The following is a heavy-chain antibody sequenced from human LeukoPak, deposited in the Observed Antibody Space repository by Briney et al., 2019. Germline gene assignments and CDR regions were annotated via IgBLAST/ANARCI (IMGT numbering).Heavy chain of an antibody. Sequence: GGSLRLSCAASGFTVSSNYMSWVRQAPGKGLEWVSVIYSGGSTYYADSVKGRFTISRHNSKNTLYLQMNSLRAEDTAAYYCARARPDYYDSSGYYYFDYWGQGTLVTVSS. D-gene: IGHD3-22*01. V-gene: IGHV3-53*04. CDR3: ARARPDYYDSSGYYYFDY. J-gene: IGHJ4*02. CDR2: IYSGGST. CDR1: GFTVSSNY.